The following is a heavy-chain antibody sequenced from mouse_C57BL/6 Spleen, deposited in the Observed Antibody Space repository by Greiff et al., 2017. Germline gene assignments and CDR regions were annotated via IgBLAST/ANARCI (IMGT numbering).Heavy chain of an antibody. J-gene: IGHJ2*01. CDR1: GYTFTSYW. CDR3: SITVVAPYYFDY. D-gene: IGHD1-1*01. Sequence: QVQLQQPGAELVKPGASVKVSCKASGYTFTSYWMHWVKQRPGQGLEWIGRIHPSDSDTNYNQQFKGKATLTVDKSSSTAYMQLSSLTSEDSAVYYCSITVVAPYYFDYWGQGTTLTVSS. V-gene: IGHV1-74*01. CDR2: IHPSDSDT.